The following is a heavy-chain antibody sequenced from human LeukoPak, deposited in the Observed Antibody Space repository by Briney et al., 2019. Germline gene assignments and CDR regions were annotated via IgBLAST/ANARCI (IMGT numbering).Heavy chain of an antibody. CDR3: AKGYCSGAGCYSRGYYYYYMDV. CDR2: IRYDGNNK. Sequence: GGSLRLSCAASGFTFSTYDMHWVRLAPGKGLEWVAFIRYDGNNKNYADSVKGRFTISGDNSKNTLYLQMNSLGAEDSAVYYCAKGYCSGAGCYSRGYYYYYMDVWGTGTTVTISS. J-gene: IGHJ6*03. D-gene: IGHD2-15*01. CDR1: GFTFSTYD. V-gene: IGHV3-30*02.